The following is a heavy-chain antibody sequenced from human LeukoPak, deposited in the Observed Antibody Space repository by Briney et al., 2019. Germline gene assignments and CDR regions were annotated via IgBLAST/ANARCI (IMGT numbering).Heavy chain of an antibody. V-gene: IGHV1-18*01. CDR1: GYTFTTFN. D-gene: IGHD3-3*01. CDR2: VSTYNGNT. Sequence: ASVKVSCKTSGYTFTTFNIAWVRQAPGQGLEWVGWVSTYNGNTDYAQRVQGRVAMTTDTSTNTAYMDPRSLRPDDTAVYYCARLLLSRSYYDFWSGSSRYFDYWGQGTLVTVSS. CDR3: ARLLLSRSYYDFWSGSSRYFDY. J-gene: IGHJ4*02.